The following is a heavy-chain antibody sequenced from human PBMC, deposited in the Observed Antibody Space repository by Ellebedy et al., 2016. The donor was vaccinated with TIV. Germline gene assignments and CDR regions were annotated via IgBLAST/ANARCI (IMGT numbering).Heavy chain of an antibody. CDR2: IYYTGNT. CDR1: GGSISSSSYF. Sequence: SETLSLTCTVSGGSISSSSYFWGWIRQPPGKGLEWIGTIYYTGNTYYNPSLKSRITISVDTSKNQFSLKLRSLTATDTAVYYCASQRTGRPGTRSDFDYWGQGTLVTVSS. D-gene: IGHD1-1*01. V-gene: IGHV4-39*01. J-gene: IGHJ4*02. CDR3: ASQRTGRPGTRSDFDY.